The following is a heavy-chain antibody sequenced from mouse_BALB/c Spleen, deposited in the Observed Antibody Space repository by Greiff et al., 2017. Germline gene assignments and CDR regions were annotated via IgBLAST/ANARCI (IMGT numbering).Heavy chain of an antibody. CDR1: GYTFTSYY. V-gene: IGHV1S56*01. CDR2: IYPGNVNT. CDR3: AREGPYRYDVAY. D-gene: IGHD2-14*01. Sequence: QLQQSGPELVKPGASVRISCKASGYTFTSYYIHWVKQRPGQGLEWIGWIYPGNVNTKYNEKFKGKATLTADKSSSTAYMQLSSLTSEDSAVYFCAREGPYRYDVAYWGQGTLVTVSA. J-gene: IGHJ3*01.